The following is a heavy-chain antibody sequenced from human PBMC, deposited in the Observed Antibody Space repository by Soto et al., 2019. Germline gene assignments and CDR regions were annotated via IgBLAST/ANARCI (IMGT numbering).Heavy chain of an antibody. Sequence: GVSVKVSCKTSGYTFTDYGISWVRQAPGQGLEWMGWISTAHSDVGYAQKFQGRFTMTTDKSTSTAYMELRSLTSDDTAVYYCARVGAYCVSTSCHDYWGQGTLVTVSS. CDR1: GYTFTDYG. CDR2: ISTAHSDV. CDR3: ARVGAYCVSTSCHDY. J-gene: IGHJ4*02. V-gene: IGHV1-18*01. D-gene: IGHD2-2*01.